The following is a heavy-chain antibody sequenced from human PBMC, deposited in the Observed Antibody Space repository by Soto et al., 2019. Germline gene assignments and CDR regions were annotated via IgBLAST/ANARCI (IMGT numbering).Heavy chain of an antibody. J-gene: IGHJ4*02. V-gene: IGHV4-34*01. Sequence: QVQLQQWGAGLLKPSETLSLTCAVYGGSFSGYYWTWIRQPPGTGLEWIGEINHSGSTNYNPSLKSRVTISVDTSETPFSLKRTSVTAADTAVYYCARDKITGLFDYWGQGTLVTVSS. D-gene: IGHD2-8*02. CDR2: INHSGST. CDR1: GGSFSGYY. CDR3: ARDKITGLFDY.